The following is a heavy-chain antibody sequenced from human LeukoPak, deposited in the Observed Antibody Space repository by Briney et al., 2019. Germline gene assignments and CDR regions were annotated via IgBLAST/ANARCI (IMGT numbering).Heavy chain of an antibody. J-gene: IGHJ4*02. D-gene: IGHD3-10*01. Sequence: GGSLRLSCAASGFTFSSYGMHWVRQAPGKGLEWVAVIWYDGSNKYYADSVKGRFTISRDNSKNTLYLQMNSLRAEDTAVYYCAKDKGKLYYGSGSYGLDYWGQGTLSPSPQ. CDR2: IWYDGSNK. CDR3: AKDKGKLYYGSGSYGLDY. CDR1: GFTFSSYG. V-gene: IGHV3-30*02.